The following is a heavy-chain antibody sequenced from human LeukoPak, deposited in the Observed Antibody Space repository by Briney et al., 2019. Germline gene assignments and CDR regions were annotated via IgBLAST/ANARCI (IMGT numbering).Heavy chain of an antibody. V-gene: IGHV3-7*01. D-gene: IGHD3-3*01. J-gene: IGHJ4*02. CDR3: ARYYDFGSGYYRGIDY. Sequence: GGSLRLSCAASGFTFSSYWMSWVRQAPGKGLEWVANIKQDGSEKYYVDSVKGRFTISRDNAKNSLYLQMNSLRAEDTAVYYCARYYDFGSGYYRGIDYWGQGTLVTVSS. CDR1: GFTFSSYW. CDR2: IKQDGSEK.